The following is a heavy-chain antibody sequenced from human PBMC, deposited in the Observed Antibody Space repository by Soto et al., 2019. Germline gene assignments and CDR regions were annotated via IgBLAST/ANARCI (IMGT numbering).Heavy chain of an antibody. CDR2: ISGSGGST. V-gene: IGHV3-23*01. CDR1: GVTFSSYA. D-gene: IGHD4-4*01. J-gene: IGHJ6*02. Sequence: PGGSLRLSCAASGVTFSSYAMSWVRQAPGKGLEWVSAISGSGGSTYYADSVKGRITISRDNSKNTLYLQMNSLRAEDTAVYYCARVSSLTTHYYYGMDVWGPGTTVAVSS. CDR3: ARVSSLTTHYYYGMDV.